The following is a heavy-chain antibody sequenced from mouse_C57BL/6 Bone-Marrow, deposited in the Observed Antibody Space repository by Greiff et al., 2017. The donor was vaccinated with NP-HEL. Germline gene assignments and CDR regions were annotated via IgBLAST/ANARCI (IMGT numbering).Heavy chain of an antibody. CDR2: ISDGGSYT. V-gene: IGHV5-4*01. J-gene: IGHJ3*01. CDR3: ARERAYYSNLGFAY. Sequence: EVQLVESGGGLVKPGGSLKLSCAASGFTFSSYAMSWVRQTPEKRLEWVATISDGGSYTYYPDNVKGRFTISRDNAKNNLYLQMSHLKSEDTAMYYCARERAYYSNLGFAYWGQGTLVTVSA. D-gene: IGHD2-5*01. CDR1: GFTFSSYA.